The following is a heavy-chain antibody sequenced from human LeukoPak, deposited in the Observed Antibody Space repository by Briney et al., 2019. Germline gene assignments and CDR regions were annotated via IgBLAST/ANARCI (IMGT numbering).Heavy chain of an antibody. CDR1: GGSISSSSYY. CDR3: ARDGYGDYDWFDP. J-gene: IGHJ5*02. D-gene: IGHD4-17*01. CDR2: IYYTGRT. V-gene: IGHV4-39*07. Sequence: SETLSLTCTVSGGSISSSSYYWGWIRQPPGKGLEWIGSIYYTGRTYYTPSLKSRVTISVDTSKNQFSLKLSSVTAADTAVYYCARDGYGDYDWFDPWGQGTLVTVSS.